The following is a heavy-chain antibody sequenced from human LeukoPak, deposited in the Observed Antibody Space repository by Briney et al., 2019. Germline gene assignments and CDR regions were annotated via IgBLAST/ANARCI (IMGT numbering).Heavy chain of an antibody. V-gene: IGHV3-23*01. CDR2: ISASGGNT. J-gene: IGHJ4*02. Sequence: GGSLRLSCAASKFTFSDYYMSWVRQAPGKGLEWVSLISASGGNTYYADSVKGRFTISRDNSKNTLYLQMNSLRAEDTAVYYCAKRSTVAGKVDYWGQGTLVTVSS. D-gene: IGHD6-19*01. CDR1: KFTFSDYY. CDR3: AKRSTVAGKVDY.